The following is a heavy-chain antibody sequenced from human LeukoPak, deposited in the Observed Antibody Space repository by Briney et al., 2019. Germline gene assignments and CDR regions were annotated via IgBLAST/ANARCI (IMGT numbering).Heavy chain of an antibody. CDR1: GGSISSYY. V-gene: IGHV4-4*07. Sequence: SETLSLTCTVSGGSISSYYWSWIRQPAGKGLEWIGHIYNSGSTNYNPSLKGRATMSVATSKNQFSLHLSSVTAADTAVYYCARSAFLVTAPGLYYFDYWGQGTLVAVSS. D-gene: IGHD6-13*01. CDR3: ARSAFLVTAPGLYYFDY. CDR2: IYNSGST. J-gene: IGHJ4*02.